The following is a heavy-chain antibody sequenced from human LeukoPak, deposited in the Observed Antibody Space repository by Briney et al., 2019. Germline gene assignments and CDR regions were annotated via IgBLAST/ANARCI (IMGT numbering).Heavy chain of an antibody. Sequence: GESLKISCKGSGYSFTNYWIGWVRQMPGKGLEWMGIFFPGDSDIRYSPSFQGQVTISADKSISTAYLQWSSLEASDTAMYYCARPSGDNRFDYWGQGTLVTVSS. J-gene: IGHJ4*02. V-gene: IGHV5-51*01. D-gene: IGHD4-17*01. CDR2: FFPGDSDI. CDR3: ARPSGDNRFDY. CDR1: GYSFTNYW.